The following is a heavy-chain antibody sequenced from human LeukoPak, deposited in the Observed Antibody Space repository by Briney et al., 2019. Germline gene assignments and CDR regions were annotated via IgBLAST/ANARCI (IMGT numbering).Heavy chain of an antibody. Sequence: PGGSLRLSCAASGFTFSSYEMNWVRQAPGKGLEWVSYISSSGSTTYYADSVKGRFTISRDNAKNSLYLQMNSLRAEDTAVYYCARDALIAAARENWFDPWGQGTLVTVSS. V-gene: IGHV3-48*03. D-gene: IGHD6-13*01. CDR3: ARDALIAAARENWFDP. J-gene: IGHJ5*02. CDR2: ISSSGSTT. CDR1: GFTFSSYE.